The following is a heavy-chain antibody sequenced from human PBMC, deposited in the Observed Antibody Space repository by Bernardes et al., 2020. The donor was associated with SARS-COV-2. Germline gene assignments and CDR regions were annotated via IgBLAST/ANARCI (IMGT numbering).Heavy chain of an antibody. CDR1: GDSVSSSSYF. Sequence: DTLSLPCTVSGDSVSSSSYFWGWIRQPPGKGLEWIGSIYSGGITYYNPSLKSRATISVDTSKNQFSLQLTSVTAADTAMYYCASTPVTMILVVITYYYFDLWGRGTLVTVSS. D-gene: IGHD3-22*01. V-gene: IGHV4-39*01. J-gene: IGHJ2*01. CDR3: ASTPVTMILVVITYYYFDL. CDR2: IYSGGIT.